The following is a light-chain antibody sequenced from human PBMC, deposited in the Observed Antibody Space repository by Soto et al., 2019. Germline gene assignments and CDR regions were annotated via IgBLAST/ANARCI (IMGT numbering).Light chain of an antibody. CDR2: GAS. V-gene: IGKV3-20*01. Sequence: EIVLTQSPGTLSLSPGERATLSCRASQSVSSSYLAWYQQKPGQAPRLLIYGASSRATGIPDRFSGSGSGTDFPLTISRLEPEDFAVYYCQPYGSSPVFTFGPGTKVDIK. CDR3: QPYGSSPVFT. CDR1: QSVSSSY. J-gene: IGKJ3*01.